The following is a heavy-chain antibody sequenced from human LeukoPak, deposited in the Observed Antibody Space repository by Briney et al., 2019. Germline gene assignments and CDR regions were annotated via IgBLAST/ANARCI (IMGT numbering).Heavy chain of an antibody. J-gene: IGHJ3*02. D-gene: IGHD3-10*01. CDR2: IWYDGSNK. CDR1: GFTFSSYS. CDR3: ASGPLWFGGIGDAFDI. V-gene: IGHV3-33*01. Sequence: PGGSLRLSCAASGFTFSSYSIHWGRQAPRKGRGWVAVIWYDGSNKYYADSVKGRFTISRDNSKNTLYLQMNSLRAEDTAVYYCASGPLWFGGIGDAFDIWGQGTMVTVSS.